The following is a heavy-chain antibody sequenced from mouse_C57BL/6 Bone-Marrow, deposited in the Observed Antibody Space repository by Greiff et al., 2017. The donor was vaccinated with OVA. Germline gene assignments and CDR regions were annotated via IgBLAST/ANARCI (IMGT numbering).Heavy chain of an antibody. J-gene: IGHJ1*03. V-gene: IGHV1-19*01. CDR1: GYTFTDYY. CDR3: ATHAVIGRGYFDV. Sequence: SGPVLVKPGASVKMSCKASGYTFTDYYMNWVKQSHGKSLEWIGVINPYNGGTSYNQKFKGKATLTVDKSSSTAYMELNSLTSEDSAVYYCATHAVIGRGYFDVWGTGTTVTVSS. D-gene: IGHD3-1*01. CDR2: INPYNGGT.